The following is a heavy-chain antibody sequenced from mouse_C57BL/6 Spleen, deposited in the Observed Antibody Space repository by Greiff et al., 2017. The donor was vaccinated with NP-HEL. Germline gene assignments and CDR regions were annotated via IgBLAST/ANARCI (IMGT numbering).Heavy chain of an antibody. D-gene: IGHD1-1*01. J-gene: IGHJ1*03. CDR2: IYPGDGDT. CDR3: ARVTTVVAHWYFDV. Sequence: VQLKESGPELVKPGASVKISCKASGYAFSSSWMNWVKQRPGKGLEWIGRIYPGDGDTNYNGKFKGKATLTADKSSSTAYMQLSSLTSEDSAVYFCARVTTVVAHWYFDVWGTGTTVTVSS. V-gene: IGHV1-82*01. CDR1: GYAFSSSW.